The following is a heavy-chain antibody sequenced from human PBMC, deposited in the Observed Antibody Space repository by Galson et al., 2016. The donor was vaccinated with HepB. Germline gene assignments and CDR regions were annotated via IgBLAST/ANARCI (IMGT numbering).Heavy chain of an antibody. Sequence: SVKVSCKASGYTFTDHSINWLRQAPGQGLQWMGWINPKIGIPTYAQGFMGRFVFSLDTSLSTAYLQINSLETEDTAVYYCTRDRATIFFDNWGQGTLVTVSS. V-gene: IGHV7-4-1*02. CDR1: GYTFTDHS. CDR2: INPKIGIP. J-gene: IGHJ4*02. CDR3: TRDRATIFFDN. D-gene: IGHD5-24*01.